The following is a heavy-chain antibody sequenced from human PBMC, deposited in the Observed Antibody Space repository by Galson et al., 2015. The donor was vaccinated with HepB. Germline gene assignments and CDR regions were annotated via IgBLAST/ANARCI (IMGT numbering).Heavy chain of an antibody. CDR1: GGSISSGGYY. Sequence: SLTCTVSGGSISSGGYYWSWIRQHPGKGLEWIGYIYYSGSTYYNPSLKSRVTISVDTSKNQFSLKLSSVTAADTAVYYCAREVRLSFDYWGQGTLVTVSS. V-gene: IGHV4-31*03. J-gene: IGHJ4*02. CDR2: IYYSGST. CDR3: AREVRLSFDY. D-gene: IGHD3-16*02.